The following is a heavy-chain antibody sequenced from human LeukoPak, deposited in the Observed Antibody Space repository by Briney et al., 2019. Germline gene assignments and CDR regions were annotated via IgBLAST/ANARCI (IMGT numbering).Heavy chain of an antibody. J-gene: IGHJ4*02. Sequence: ASVKVSCKASGYTFTSYYMHWVRQAPGQGLEWMGIINPSGGSTSYAQKFQGRVTMARDMSTSTVYMELSSLRSEDTAVYYCAREIDRGATDYWGQGTLVTVSS. CDR1: GYTFTSYY. D-gene: IGHD1-26*01. CDR3: AREIDRGATDY. CDR2: INPSGGST. V-gene: IGHV1-46*01.